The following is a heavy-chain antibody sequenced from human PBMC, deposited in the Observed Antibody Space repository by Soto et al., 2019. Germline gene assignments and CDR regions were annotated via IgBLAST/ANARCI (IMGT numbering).Heavy chain of an antibody. Sequence: PGGSLRLSCAASGFTFSSYAMSWVRQAPGKGLEWVSAISGSGGSTYYADSVKGRFTISRDNSKNTLYLQMNSLRAEDTAVYYCARTAYDFWSDSHPDAFDIWGQGTLVTVSS. CDR2: ISGSGGST. D-gene: IGHD3-3*01. V-gene: IGHV3-23*01. J-gene: IGHJ3*02. CDR3: ARTAYDFWSDSHPDAFDI. CDR1: GFTFSSYA.